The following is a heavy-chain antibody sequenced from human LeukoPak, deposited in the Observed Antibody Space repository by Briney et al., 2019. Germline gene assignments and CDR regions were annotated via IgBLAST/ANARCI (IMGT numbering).Heavy chain of an antibody. J-gene: IGHJ6*03. Sequence: PSETLSLTCAVYGGSFSGYYWSWIRQPPGKGLEWIGEINHSGSTNYNPSLKSRVTISVDTSKNQFSLKLSSVTAADTAVYYCARASGRIVAEGYYYYMDVSGKGTTVTVSS. D-gene: IGHD5-12*01. CDR3: ARASGRIVAEGYYYYMDV. CDR2: INHSGST. CDR1: GGSFSGYY. V-gene: IGHV4-34*01.